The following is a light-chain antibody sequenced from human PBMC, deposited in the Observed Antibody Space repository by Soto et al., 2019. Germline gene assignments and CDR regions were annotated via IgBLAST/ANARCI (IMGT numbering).Light chain of an antibody. CDR3: QQYGSSPPRFT. V-gene: IGKV3-20*01. J-gene: IGKJ3*01. CDR1: QSVSSSY. Sequence: EIVLTQSPGTLSLSPGERATLSCRASQSVSSSYLAWYQQKPGQAPRLLILGAFSRATGIPDRFSGSGSGSVSPLTISRLEPEDFAVYYCQQYGSSPPRFTFGPGTKVDIK. CDR2: GAF.